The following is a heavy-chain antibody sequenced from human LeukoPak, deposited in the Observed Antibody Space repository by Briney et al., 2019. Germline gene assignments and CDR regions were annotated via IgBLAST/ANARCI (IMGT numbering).Heavy chain of an antibody. CDR3: ARGVWFGESNDY. Sequence: PSETLSLTCAVYGGSFSGYYWSWIRQPPGKGLEWIGEINHSGSTNYNPSLKSRVTISVDTSKNQFSLKLSSVTAADTAVYYCARGVWFGESNDYWGQGTLVTVSS. D-gene: IGHD3-10*01. V-gene: IGHV4-34*01. CDR1: GGSFSGYY. J-gene: IGHJ4*02. CDR2: INHSGST.